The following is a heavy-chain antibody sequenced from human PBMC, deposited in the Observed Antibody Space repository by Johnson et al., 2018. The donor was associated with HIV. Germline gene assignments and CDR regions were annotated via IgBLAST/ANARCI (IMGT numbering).Heavy chain of an antibody. CDR1: GFTFSSYG. Sequence: QMQLVESGGGVVQPGRSLRVSCAASGFTFSSYGMHWVRQAPGKGLEWVAVISYDGSNKYYRDSVKGRITVSRDISKNTLYLQMNSLRAEDTTVYYCARDRPIAPFDIWGQGTMVTVSS. CDR2: ISYDGSNK. D-gene: IGHD3-22*01. J-gene: IGHJ3*02. CDR3: ARDRPIAPFDI. V-gene: IGHV3-30*03.